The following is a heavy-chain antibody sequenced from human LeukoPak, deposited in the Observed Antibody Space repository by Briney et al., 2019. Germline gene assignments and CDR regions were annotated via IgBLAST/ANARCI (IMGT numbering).Heavy chain of an antibody. D-gene: IGHD1-26*01. V-gene: IGHV3-48*03. J-gene: IGHJ4*02. CDR1: GFTFSSYE. Sequence: GGSLRLSCAASGFTFSSYEMNWVRQAPGKGLEWVSYISSSGSTIYYADSVKGRFTISRDNAKNSLYLQMNSLRAEDTVVYYCAREDSGGSYDWGQGTLVTVSS. CDR3: AREDSGGSYD. CDR2: ISSSGSTI.